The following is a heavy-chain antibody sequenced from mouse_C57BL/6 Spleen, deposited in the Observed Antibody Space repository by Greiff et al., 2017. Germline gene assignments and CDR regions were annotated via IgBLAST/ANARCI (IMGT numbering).Heavy chain of an antibody. CDR3: ARQGGYYGFDY. D-gene: IGHD2-3*01. J-gene: IGHJ2*01. CDR1: GYTFTSYW. CDR2: IDPSDSET. V-gene: IGHV1-52*01. Sequence: QVQLQQPGAELVRPGSSVKLSCKASGYTFTSYWMHWVKQRPIQGLEWIGNIDPSDSETHYNQKFKDKATLTVDKSSSTAYMQLSSLTSEDSAVYYCARQGGYYGFDYWGQGTTLTVSS.